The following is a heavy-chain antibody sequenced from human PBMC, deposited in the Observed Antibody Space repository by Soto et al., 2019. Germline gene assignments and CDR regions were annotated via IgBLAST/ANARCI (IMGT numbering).Heavy chain of an antibody. V-gene: IGHV1-69*02. CDR1: GGTFSSYT. CDR3: ARGLHYDSISLDDY. J-gene: IGHJ4*02. Sequence: QVQLVQSGAEVKKPGSSVKVSCTASGGTFSSYTISWVRQAPGQGLEWMGRIIPILGIANYAQKFQGRVTITADKSTSTAYMELSSLRSEDTAVYYCARGLHYDSISLDDYWGQGTLVTVSS. D-gene: IGHD3-22*01. CDR2: IIPILGIA.